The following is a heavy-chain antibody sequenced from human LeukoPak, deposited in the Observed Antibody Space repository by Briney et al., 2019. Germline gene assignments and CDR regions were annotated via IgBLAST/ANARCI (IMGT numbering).Heavy chain of an antibody. CDR3: ASGGGDQYYFDY. D-gene: IGHD3-16*01. J-gene: IGHJ4*02. CDR2: ISSSSSYT. CDR1: GFTFSDYY. V-gene: IGHV3-11*03. Sequence: GGSLRLSCAASGFTFSDYYMSWIRQALGKGLEWVSYISSSSSYTNYADSVKGRFTISGDNAKNSLYLQMNSLRAEDTAVYYCASGGGDQYYFDYWGQGTLVTVSS.